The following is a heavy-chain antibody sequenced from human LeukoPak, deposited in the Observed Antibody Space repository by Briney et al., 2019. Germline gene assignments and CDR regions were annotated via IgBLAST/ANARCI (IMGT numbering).Heavy chain of an antibody. CDR1: GFTFSSYS. Sequence: GGSLRLSCAASGFTFSSYSMNWVRQAPGKGLEWVSSISSSSSYIYYADSVKGRFTISRDNAKNSLYLQMNSLRAEDTAVYYCARHVGYCSGGSCPDAFDIWGQGTMVTVSS. J-gene: IGHJ3*02. CDR2: ISSSSSYI. CDR3: ARHVGYCSGGSCPDAFDI. D-gene: IGHD2-15*01. V-gene: IGHV3-21*01.